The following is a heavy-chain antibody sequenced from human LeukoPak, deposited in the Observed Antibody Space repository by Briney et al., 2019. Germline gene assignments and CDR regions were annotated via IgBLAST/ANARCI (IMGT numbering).Heavy chain of an antibody. CDR3: ARDEVAGTYYFDN. CDR2: INPGGGST. Sequence: ASVKVSCKASGYTFTNHYMHWVRQAPGQALEWMGIINPGGGSTSYPQKFQGRVTMTRDTSTSTVYMELSSLRSEDTAFYFCARDEVAGTYYFDNWGQGTLVTVSS. J-gene: IGHJ4*02. CDR1: GYTFTNHY. V-gene: IGHV1-46*01. D-gene: IGHD6-19*01.